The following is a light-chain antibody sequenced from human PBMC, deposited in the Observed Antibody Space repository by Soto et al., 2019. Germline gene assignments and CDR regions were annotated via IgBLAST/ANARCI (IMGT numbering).Light chain of an antibody. V-gene: IGLV2-14*01. Sequence: QSVLTQPASVSGSPGQSIAISCTGTSSDVGGYKYVSWYQQHPGKAPKLMIYDVSNRPSGVSDRFSGSKSGNTASLTLSGIPAEDEPDYYRTSYTSSSTYVFRAGPKVXXL. CDR3: TSYTSSSTYV. J-gene: IGLJ1*01. CDR1: SSDVGGYKY. CDR2: DVS.